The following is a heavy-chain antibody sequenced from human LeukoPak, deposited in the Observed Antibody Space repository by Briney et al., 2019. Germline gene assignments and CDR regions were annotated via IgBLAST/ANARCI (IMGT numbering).Heavy chain of an antibody. V-gene: IGHV3-23*01. CDR2: ISGSGGIP. CDR3: AKDIVRGYTMVRASRYYGMDV. D-gene: IGHD3-10*01. J-gene: IGHJ6*02. Sequence: GGSLRLSCAASVFTFCIYGVRWVRQAPGEGVEGVSAISGSGGIPYYAHSVKGRFSLSRDNAKNTLYLQINSLRAEGTAVYYCAKDIVRGYTMVRASRYYGMDVWGQGTTVTVSS. CDR1: VFTFCIYG.